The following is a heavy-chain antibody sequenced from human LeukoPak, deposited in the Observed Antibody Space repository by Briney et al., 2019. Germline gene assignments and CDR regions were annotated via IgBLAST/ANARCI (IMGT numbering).Heavy chain of an antibody. CDR3: AKDVRTEAAAMNY. V-gene: IGHV3-33*06. D-gene: IGHD2-2*01. Sequence: GGSLRLSCAASGFTFSSYGMHWVRQAPGKGLEGVAVIWYDGSNKYYADSVKGRFTISRDNSKNTLYLQMNSLRAEDTAVYYCAKDVRTEAAAMNYWGQGSLVIVSS. CDR1: GFTFSSYG. CDR2: IWYDGSNK. J-gene: IGHJ4*02.